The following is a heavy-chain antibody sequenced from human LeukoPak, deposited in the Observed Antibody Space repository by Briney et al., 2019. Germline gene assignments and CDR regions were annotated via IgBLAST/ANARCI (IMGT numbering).Heavy chain of an antibody. CDR1: GYTFTSNG. Sequence: ALVKVSCKASGYTFTSNGLGWVRQAPGQGLEWMGWINTNTGYPTYAQGFTGRFVFSLDTSDNTPYLQISSLQAEDTAVYYCASFFCTSALCYYLDYWGQGTLVTVSS. CDR2: INTNTGYP. D-gene: IGHD2-8*01. J-gene: IGHJ4*02. V-gene: IGHV7-4-1*02. CDR3: ASFFCTSALCYYLDY.